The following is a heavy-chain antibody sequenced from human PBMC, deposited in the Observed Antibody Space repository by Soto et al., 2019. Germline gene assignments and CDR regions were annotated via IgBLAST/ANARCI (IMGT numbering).Heavy chain of an antibody. CDR2: LSGSGNNA. CDR1: GFTFSSYA. J-gene: IGHJ4*02. CDR3: AKVSGEFNFEIVVVPAAHDY. D-gene: IGHD2-2*01. Sequence: GGSLRLSCAASGFTFSSYAMNWVRQAPGKGLEWVSSLSGSGNNAYYADSVKGRFTISRDNSKNTLYLQMNSLRAEDTAVYYCAKVSGEFNFEIVVVPAAHDYWGQGTLVTVSS. V-gene: IGHV3-23*01.